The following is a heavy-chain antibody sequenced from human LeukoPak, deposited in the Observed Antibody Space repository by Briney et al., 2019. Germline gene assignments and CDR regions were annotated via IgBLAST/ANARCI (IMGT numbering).Heavy chain of an antibody. V-gene: IGHV3-30*04. J-gene: IGHJ5*02. CDR1: GFTFSSYA. D-gene: IGHD6-13*01. CDR2: ISYDGSNK. Sequence: PGGSLRLSCAASGFTFSSYAMHWVRQAPGKGLEWVAVISYDGSNKYYADSVKGRFTISRDNSKNTLYLQMNSLRAEDTAVYYCARGQQLVVFDPWGQGTLVTVSS. CDR3: ARGQQLVVFDP.